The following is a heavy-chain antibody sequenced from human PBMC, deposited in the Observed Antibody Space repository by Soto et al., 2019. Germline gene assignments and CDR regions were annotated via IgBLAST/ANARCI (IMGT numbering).Heavy chain of an antibody. CDR2: ITGSGHST. J-gene: IGHJ3*01. CDR3: AKDGSVTEN. D-gene: IGHD2-8*02. V-gene: IGHV3-23*01. Sequence: EVQLLESGGGLAQPGGSLRLSCAASGFTFSSYAMTWVRQAPGKGLAWVSTITGSGHSTYYADSVKGRFTISRDNSKTTLYLQMDSLRDDDTAVYYCAKDGSVTENWGQGTLVTVSS. CDR1: GFTFSSYA.